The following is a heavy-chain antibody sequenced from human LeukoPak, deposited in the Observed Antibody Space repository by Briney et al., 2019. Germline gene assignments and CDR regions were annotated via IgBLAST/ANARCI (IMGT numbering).Heavy chain of an antibody. V-gene: IGHV3-21*01. Sequence: GGSLRLSCAASGFTFSTYSMNWVRQAPGKGLEWVSSITSSSTYIYYADSVKGRFTISRDNTKNSLFLQMNSLRAEDTAVYYCARYVWGSYRFGAFDIWGQGTMVTVSS. J-gene: IGHJ3*02. D-gene: IGHD3-16*02. CDR3: ARYVWGSYRFGAFDI. CDR2: ITSSSTYI. CDR1: GFTFSTYS.